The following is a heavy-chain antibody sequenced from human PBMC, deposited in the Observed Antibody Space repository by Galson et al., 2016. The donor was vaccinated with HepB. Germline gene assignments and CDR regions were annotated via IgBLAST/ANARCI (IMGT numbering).Heavy chain of an antibody. D-gene: IGHD2-2*01. V-gene: IGHV1-18*01. CDR3: AREWFGSSWYNWFDP. Sequence: SVKVSCKAAGSTFTSDGIAWIRQAPGQGLEWMGRVSAYNGKTNYAQRFQDRVTMTTDTFTTTVYMELKSLRLDDTAVYYCAREWFGSSWYNWFDPWGQGTLVTVSS. J-gene: IGHJ5*02. CDR1: GSTFTSDG. CDR2: VSAYNGKT.